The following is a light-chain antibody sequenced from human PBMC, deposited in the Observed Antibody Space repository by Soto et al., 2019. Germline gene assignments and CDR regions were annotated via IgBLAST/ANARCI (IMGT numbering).Light chain of an antibody. J-gene: IGLJ7*01. Sequence: QSVLTQPPAASGTPGQTVTISCSGSSSNIGGNYVYWYQQLPVTAPKLLIYSNNHRPSGVPDRFSGSKSGTSASLAISGLRSEDEAHYYCAAWDDSLSRAVFGGGTQLTGL. V-gene: IGLV1-47*02. CDR2: SNN. CDR3: AAWDDSLSRAV. CDR1: SSNIGGNY.